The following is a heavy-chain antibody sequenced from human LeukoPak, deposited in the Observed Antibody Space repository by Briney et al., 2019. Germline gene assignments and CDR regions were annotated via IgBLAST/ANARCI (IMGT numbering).Heavy chain of an antibody. Sequence: PGGSLRLSCAASGFTFSSYGIHWVRQAPGKGLEWVAAIAYDGSNKYYADSVKGRFTISRDNSKKTLYLQMNSLRAEDTAVYYCARDQCVVVHGKYHYYGMDVWGQGTTVTVSS. V-gene: IGHV3-30*03. D-gene: IGHD3-22*01. CDR3: ARDQCVVVHGKYHYYGMDV. J-gene: IGHJ6*02. CDR2: IAYDGSNK. CDR1: GFTFSSYG.